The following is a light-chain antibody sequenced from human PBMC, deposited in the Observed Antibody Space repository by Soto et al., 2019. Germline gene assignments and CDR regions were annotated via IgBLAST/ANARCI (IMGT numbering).Light chain of an antibody. CDR1: QSLETSDGDTY. CDR3: QQYNHWPPIT. V-gene: IGKV2-30*01. Sequence: DVVMTQSPLSRPVTLGQPASISCRSSQSLETSDGDTYLNCFHQQPGQAPRLLIYGASSRATAIQDRFSGSGSGTDFTLTISSLQSEDFAVYYCQQYNHWPPITFGQGTRLEIK. CDR2: GAS. J-gene: IGKJ5*01.